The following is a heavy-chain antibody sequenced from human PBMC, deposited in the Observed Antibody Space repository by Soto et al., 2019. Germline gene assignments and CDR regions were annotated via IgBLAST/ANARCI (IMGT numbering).Heavy chain of an antibody. J-gene: IGHJ6*02. CDR3: ARVWRYYGSGSYYDYYYGMDV. Sequence: SETLSLTCTVSGGSISSGDYYWSWIRQPPGKGLEWIGYIYYSGSTYYKPSLKSRVTISVDTSKNQFSLKLSSVTAADTAVYYCARVWRYYGSGSYYDYYYGMDVWGQGTTVTVSS. CDR2: IYYSGST. D-gene: IGHD3-10*01. V-gene: IGHV4-30-4*01. CDR1: GGSISSGDYY.